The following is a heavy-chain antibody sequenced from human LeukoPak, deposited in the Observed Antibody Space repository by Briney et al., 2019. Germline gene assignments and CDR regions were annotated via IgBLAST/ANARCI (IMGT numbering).Heavy chain of an antibody. V-gene: IGHV3-49*04. D-gene: IGHD3-22*01. CDR3: IRMYYYDSSGTFNP. CDR1: GFTFGDYA. CDR2: IRSKAYGGTA. Sequence: GGSLRLSCTASGFTFGDYAMSWVRQAPGKGLEGVGFIRSKAYGGTAEYAASVKGRFTISRDDSKSIAYLQMNSLKTEDTAVYYCIRMYYYDSSGTFNPWGQGTLVTVSS. J-gene: IGHJ5*02.